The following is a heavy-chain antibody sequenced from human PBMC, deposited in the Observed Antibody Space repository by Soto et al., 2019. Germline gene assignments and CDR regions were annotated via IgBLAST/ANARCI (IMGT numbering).Heavy chain of an antibody. D-gene: IGHD3-3*01. CDR2: IYYSGST. V-gene: IGHV4-30-4*01. CDR1: GGSISRGDYY. Sequence: SETLSLTCTVSGGSISRGDYYGSWIRQPPGKGLEWIGYIYYSGSTYYNPSLKSRVTISVDTSKNQFSLKLSSVTAADTAVYYCARRGLRFLEWLPFDYWGQGTLVTVSS. CDR3: ARRGLRFLEWLPFDY. J-gene: IGHJ4*02.